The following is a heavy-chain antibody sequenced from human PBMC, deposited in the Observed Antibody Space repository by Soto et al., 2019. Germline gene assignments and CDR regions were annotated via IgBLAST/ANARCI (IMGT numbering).Heavy chain of an antibody. CDR3: XXXXXXXXGXSXS. Sequence: QXXLVXSGXGXVXPGGSLRXXXXGSGXPFRSYGIQWVXXXXXXXXEWLGLIWNDGSHAYYADSVKGRFTISRDNSKNTVXXQVSXLRAEDTAVXXCXXXXXXXXGXSXSWGQGTLVTVSS. J-gene: IGHJ4*02. CDR2: IWNDGSHA. CDR1: GXPFRSYG. V-gene: IGHV3-33*01.